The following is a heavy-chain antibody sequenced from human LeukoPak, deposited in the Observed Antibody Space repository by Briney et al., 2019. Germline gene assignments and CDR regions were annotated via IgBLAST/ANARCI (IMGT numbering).Heavy chain of an antibody. CDR2: INPSGGTT. J-gene: IGHJ4*02. CDR3: ARGRGSIGLLGEFDY. V-gene: IGHV1-46*01. Sequence: GASVQVSCKASGYTFTSYYLHWVRQAPGQGLEWMGIINPSGGTTSYAQNFQGRLTMTRDTSTSTVYMELSSLRSEDTAVYYCARGRGSIGLLGEFDYWGQGTLVTVSS. CDR1: GYTFTSYY. D-gene: IGHD3-22*01.